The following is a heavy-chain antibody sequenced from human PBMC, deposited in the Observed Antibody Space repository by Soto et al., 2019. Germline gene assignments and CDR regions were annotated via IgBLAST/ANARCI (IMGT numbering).Heavy chain of an antibody. CDR3: ARPLGSSGGSCYY. Sequence: EVQLVESGGGLVQPGGSLRLSCAASGLIFSDYNMNWVRQAPGKGLEWISYISSSSSNIYYADSVKGRFTISRDNAKNSLYLQLNSLRDEDTAVYYCARPLGSSGGSCYYWGQGTLVTVSS. D-gene: IGHD2-15*01. CDR1: GLIFSDYN. CDR2: ISSSSSNI. V-gene: IGHV3-48*02. J-gene: IGHJ4*02.